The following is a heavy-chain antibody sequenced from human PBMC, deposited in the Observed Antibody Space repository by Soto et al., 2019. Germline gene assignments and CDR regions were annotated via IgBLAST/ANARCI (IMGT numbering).Heavy chain of an antibody. D-gene: IGHD3-3*01. CDR1: GGSISSSSYD. CDR3: ARRRTTIFGVVTTNYFDY. CDR2: IYYSGST. J-gene: IGHJ4*02. Sequence: PSETLSLTCTVSGGSISSSSYDWGWIRQPPGKGLEWIGSIYYSGSTYYNPSLKSRVTTSVDTSKNQFSLKLSSVTAADTAVYYCARRRTTIFGVVTTNYFDYWGQGTLVTVSS. V-gene: IGHV4-39*01.